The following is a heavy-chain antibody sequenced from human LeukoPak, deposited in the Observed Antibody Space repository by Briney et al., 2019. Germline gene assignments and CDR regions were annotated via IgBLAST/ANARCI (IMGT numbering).Heavy chain of an antibody. V-gene: IGHV4-34*01. Sequence: PSETLSLTCTVSGGSISSYYWSWIRQPPGKGLEWIGEINHSGSTNYNPSLKSRVTISVDTSKNQFSLKLSSVTAADTAVYYCARRSYYGSGSYSRYYYYYMDVWGKGTTVTISS. CDR2: INHSGST. CDR1: GGSISSYY. CDR3: ARRSYYGSGSYSRYYYYYMDV. D-gene: IGHD3-10*01. J-gene: IGHJ6*03.